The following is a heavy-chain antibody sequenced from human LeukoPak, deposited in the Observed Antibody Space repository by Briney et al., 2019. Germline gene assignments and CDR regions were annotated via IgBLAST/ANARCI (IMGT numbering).Heavy chain of an antibody. Sequence: SETLSLTCSVSSGSISNGNYYWGWLRQPPGKGLEWIGSIYYSGSAYYNPSLKSRVTISVETPKNLFSLNLSSVTAADTAVYYCARVVRDYGNFYYFDYWGQGTLVAVSS. CDR3: ARVVRDYGNFYYFDY. CDR1: SGSISNGNYY. D-gene: IGHD4-17*01. J-gene: IGHJ4*02. CDR2: IYYSGSA. V-gene: IGHV4-39*07.